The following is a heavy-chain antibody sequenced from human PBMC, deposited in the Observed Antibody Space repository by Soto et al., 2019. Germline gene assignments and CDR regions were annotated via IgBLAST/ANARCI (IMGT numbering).Heavy chain of an antibody. CDR1: GFSLSTARMG. CDR3: ARSGGGSYGPGLDY. J-gene: IGHJ4*02. D-gene: IGHD5-18*01. CDR2: IFSNDEK. Sequence: QVTLKESGPVLVKPTETLTLTCTVSGFSLSTARMGVSWIRQPPGKALEWLAHIFSNDEKSYSTSLKSRLTISKDTAKTQVVLTMSNMYRVDTATYYFARSGGGSYGPGLDYWCQGTLVTVSS. V-gene: IGHV2-26*01.